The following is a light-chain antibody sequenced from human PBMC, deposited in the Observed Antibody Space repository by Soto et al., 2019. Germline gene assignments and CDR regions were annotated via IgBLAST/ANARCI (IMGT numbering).Light chain of an antibody. CDR1: QSVTKY. CDR3: QQRTIWPLT. J-gene: IGKJ4*01. Sequence: EIVLTQSPATLSLSPGERATLSCRASQSVTKYLSWYQQKPGQAPRLLIYDASNTATGIPARFSGSGSGTDFTLPISSLEPEDFAVYYCQQRTIWPLTFGGGTKVEIK. CDR2: DAS. V-gene: IGKV3-11*01.